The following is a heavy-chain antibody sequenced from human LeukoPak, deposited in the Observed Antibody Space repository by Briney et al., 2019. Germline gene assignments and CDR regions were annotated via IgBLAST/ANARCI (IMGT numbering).Heavy chain of an antibody. CDR2: INPNSGGT. CDR1: GGTFSSYA. J-gene: IGHJ4*02. D-gene: IGHD3-10*01. V-gene: IGHV1-2*02. CDR3: ARQDGDYFDY. Sequence: GASVKVSCTASGGTFSSYAISWVRQAPGQGLEWMGWINPNSGGTNYAQKFQGRVTMTRDTSISTAYMELSRLRSDDTAVYYCARQDGDYFDYWGQGTLVTVSS.